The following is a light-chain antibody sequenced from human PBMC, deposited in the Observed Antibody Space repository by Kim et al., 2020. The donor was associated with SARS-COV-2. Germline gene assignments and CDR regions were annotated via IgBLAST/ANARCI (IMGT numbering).Light chain of an antibody. CDR3: SSYAGSSSFVV. CDR2: EVT. CDR1: SSDVGNYNL. J-gene: IGLJ2*01. V-gene: IGLV2-23*02. Sequence: QSALTQPASVSGSPGQSITISCTGTSSDVGNYNLVSWYQQHPGKAPKLMISEVTKRPSGVSNRFSGSKSGNTASLTISGLQAEDEADYYCSSYAGSSSFVVFGGGPQLTVL.